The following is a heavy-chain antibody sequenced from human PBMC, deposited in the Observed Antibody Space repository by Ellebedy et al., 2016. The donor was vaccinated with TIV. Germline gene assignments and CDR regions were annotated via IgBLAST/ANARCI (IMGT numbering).Heavy chain of an antibody. CDR1: GGSIISSSNY. Sequence: MPSETLSLTCTVSGGSIISSSNYRGWIRQPPGKGLEWIGNIYFSGTTLYNPSLKSRVTISVDTSKNQFSLRLMSVTAADTAVYYCARHHRARLRGLDYWGQGALVTVSS. V-gene: IGHV4-39*01. D-gene: IGHD4-17*01. CDR3: ARHHRARLRGLDY. CDR2: IYFSGTT. J-gene: IGHJ4*02.